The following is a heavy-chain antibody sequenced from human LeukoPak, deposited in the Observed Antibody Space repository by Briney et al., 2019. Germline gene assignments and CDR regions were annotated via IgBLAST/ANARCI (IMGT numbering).Heavy chain of an antibody. D-gene: IGHD6-19*01. CDR1: GFTFSSYA. V-gene: IGHV3-23*01. Sequence: GGSLRLSCAPSGFTFSSYAMNWVRQAPGKGLEWVSVITGSGDSTYYADSVKGRFTISRDNSNNTLYLQMNSLRAEDTAVYYCAKVASADAQARLNYWGQGTLVTVSS. J-gene: IGHJ4*02. CDR2: ITGSGDST. CDR3: AKVASADAQARLNY.